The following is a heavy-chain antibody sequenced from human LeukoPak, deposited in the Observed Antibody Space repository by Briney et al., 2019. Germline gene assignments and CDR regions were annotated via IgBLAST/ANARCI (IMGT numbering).Heavy chain of an antibody. CDR3: ARDFTVTTEDYYYGMDV. CDR2: ISGSGVNT. J-gene: IGHJ6*02. D-gene: IGHD4-17*01. Sequence: GGSLRLSCTASGYTFSSYSMTWVRQAPEKGLEWVSAISGSGVNTYYADSVKGRFTISRDNSKNPLYLQMNSLRAEDTAVYYCARDFTVTTEDYYYGMDVWGQGTTVTVSS. V-gene: IGHV3-23*01. CDR1: GYTFSSYS.